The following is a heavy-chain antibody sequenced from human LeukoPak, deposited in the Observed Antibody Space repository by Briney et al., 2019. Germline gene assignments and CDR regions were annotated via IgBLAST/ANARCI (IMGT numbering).Heavy chain of an antibody. Sequence: ASVKVSCKASGYTFTGYYMHWVRQAPGQGLEWMGWINPNSGGTNYAQKFQGRVTMTRDTSISTAYMVLSRLRSDDTAVYYCARVQTYPRDAFDIWGQGTMVTVSS. J-gene: IGHJ3*02. CDR3: ARVQTYPRDAFDI. CDR2: INPNSGGT. CDR1: GYTFTGYY. V-gene: IGHV1-2*02.